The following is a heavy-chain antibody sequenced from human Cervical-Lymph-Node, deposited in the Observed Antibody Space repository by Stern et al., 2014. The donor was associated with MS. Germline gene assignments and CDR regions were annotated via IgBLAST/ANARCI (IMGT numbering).Heavy chain of an antibody. CDR1: GGTFSSSA. CDR3: ALGGFGHYFEY. V-gene: IGHV1-69*01. Sequence: VQLVESGAELQKPGSSVKVSCRASGGTFSSSAISWVRQAPGQGLAWMAAISPIIGTANYAQKYQGRVTITADESTSTAYMELSRLRSEDTAIYYCALGGFGHYFEYWGQGTLVTVSS. J-gene: IGHJ4*02. CDR2: ISPIIGTA. D-gene: IGHD3-10*01.